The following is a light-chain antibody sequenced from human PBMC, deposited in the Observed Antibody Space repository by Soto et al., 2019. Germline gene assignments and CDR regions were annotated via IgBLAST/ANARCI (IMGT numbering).Light chain of an antibody. CDR2: YVI. CDR3: SSYTTSSTYV. V-gene: IGLV2-18*02. Sequence: QSALTQPPSVSGSPGQSVTISCTGTSSDVGSSNGVSWYQQPPGTAPKLMIYYVINRPSGVPDRFSGSKSGNTASLTISGLQAEDEADYYCSSYTTSSTYVFGTGTKVTVL. CDR1: SSDVGSSNG. J-gene: IGLJ1*01.